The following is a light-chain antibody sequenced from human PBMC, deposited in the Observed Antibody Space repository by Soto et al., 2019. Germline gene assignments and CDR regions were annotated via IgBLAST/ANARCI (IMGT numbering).Light chain of an antibody. CDR2: DES. CDR1: ENIGTF. V-gene: IGKV1-39*01. CDR3: QQSYTNPPT. Sequence: DIQMTQSPSSLSASVGYRFTITCRASENIGTFLNWYQQVPGKAPKLLIYDESSLQRGVSSRFTGSGSGTDFTLTIGGLQPEDFATYYCQQSYTNPPTFGGGTKVDIK. J-gene: IGKJ4*01.